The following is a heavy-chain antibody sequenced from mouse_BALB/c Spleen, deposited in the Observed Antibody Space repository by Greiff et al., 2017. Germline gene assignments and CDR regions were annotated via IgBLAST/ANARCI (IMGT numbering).Heavy chain of an antibody. V-gene: IGHV1-37*01. CDR3: GSHYDGYPLGY. CDR1: GYSFTGYF. CDR2: INPYNGDT. J-gene: IGHJ4*01. D-gene: IGHD2-3*01. Sequence: VQLKESGPELVKPGASVKISCKASGYSFTGYFMNWVKQSHGKSLEWIGRINPYNGDTFYNQKFKGKATLTVDKSSSTAHMELLSLTSEDSAVYYCGSHYDGYPLGYWGQGTSVTVSS.